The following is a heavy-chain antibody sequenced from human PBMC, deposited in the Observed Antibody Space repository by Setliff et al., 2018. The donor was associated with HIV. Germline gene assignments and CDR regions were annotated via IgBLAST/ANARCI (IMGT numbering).Heavy chain of an antibody. CDR1: GGTLTTYG. J-gene: IGHJ3*02. CDR3: ARGFHYYDSSGYGDAFDI. V-gene: IGHV1-69*13. CDR2: IIPIFGTT. D-gene: IGHD3-22*01. Sequence: SVKVSCKASGGTLTTYGISWVRQAPGQGLEWMGQIIPIFGTTNYAQKFQGRVTITADESTSTAYMELSSLRSEDTAVYYCARGFHYYDSSGYGDAFDIWGQGTMVTVSS.